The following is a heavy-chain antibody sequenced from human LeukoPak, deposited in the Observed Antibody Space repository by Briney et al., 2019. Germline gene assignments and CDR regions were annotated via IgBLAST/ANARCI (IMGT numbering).Heavy chain of an antibody. CDR3: ARGPSITMIRYRYFDL. V-gene: IGHV4-59*01. D-gene: IGHD3-10*01. Sequence: SVTLSLTCTVSGGSISTYYWSWIRQPPGKGLEWIGYIYYTGSTNYNPSLKSRVTISVDTSKTQFSLKLSSVTAADTAVYYCARGPSITMIRYRYFDLWGRGTLVTVSS. CDR2: IYYTGST. J-gene: IGHJ2*01. CDR1: GGSISTYY.